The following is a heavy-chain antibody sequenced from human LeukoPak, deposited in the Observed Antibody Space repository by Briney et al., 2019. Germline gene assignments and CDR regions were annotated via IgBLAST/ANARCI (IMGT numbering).Heavy chain of an antibody. CDR1: GFTVSRYW. J-gene: IGHJ4*02. CDR2: IKEDGSRN. CDR3: ARQLSGWYDADPY. Sequence: GGSLRLSCAASGFTVSRYWMSWVRQAPGKGLEWVANIKEDGSRNHYVDSVKGRFTISRDNAKNSLYLQMSSLRAEDTAVYYCARQLSGWYDADPYWGQGTLVTVSS. V-gene: IGHV3-7*05. D-gene: IGHD6-19*01.